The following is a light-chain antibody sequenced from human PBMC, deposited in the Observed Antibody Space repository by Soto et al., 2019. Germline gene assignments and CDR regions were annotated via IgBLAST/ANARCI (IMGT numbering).Light chain of an antibody. CDR3: HQYDNWPLT. CDR2: DAS. CDR1: QSVSSN. V-gene: IGKV3-15*01. J-gene: IGKJ4*01. Sequence: EIVMTQSPATLSVSPGERATLSCRTSQSVSSNLAWYQQKPGQAPSLLIYDASTRATGIPGRFSGSGSGTDFTLSISSLQSEDFAVYYCHQYDNWPLTFGGGTKVEIK.